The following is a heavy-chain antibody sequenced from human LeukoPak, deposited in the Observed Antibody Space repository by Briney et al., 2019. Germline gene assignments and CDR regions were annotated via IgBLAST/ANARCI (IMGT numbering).Heavy chain of an antibody. V-gene: IGHV3-74*01. Sequence: GGSLRLSCAASGFTFSSHWMHWVRQAPGKGLVWVSRMNTDGSSINYADSVKGRFTISRDNAKNTLYLQMNSLRAEDTAVYYCARGGEGYNGPGFDWGQGTLVTVSS. CDR3: ARGGEGYNGPGFD. J-gene: IGHJ4*02. CDR2: MNTDGSSI. CDR1: GFTFSSHW. D-gene: IGHD5-12*01.